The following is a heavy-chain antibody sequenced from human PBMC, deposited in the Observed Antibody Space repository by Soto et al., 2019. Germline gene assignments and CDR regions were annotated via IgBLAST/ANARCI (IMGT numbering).Heavy chain of an antibody. CDR2: IIPIFGTA. CDR1: GGTFSSYA. Sequence: ASVKVSCKASGGTFSSYAISWVRQAPGQGLEWMGGIIPIFGTANYAQKFQGRVTITADESTSTAYMELSSLRSEDTAVYYCARGVAAAGTLPGHNWFDPWGQGTLVTVSS. J-gene: IGHJ5*02. V-gene: IGHV1-69*13. CDR3: ARGVAAAGTLPGHNWFDP. D-gene: IGHD6-13*01.